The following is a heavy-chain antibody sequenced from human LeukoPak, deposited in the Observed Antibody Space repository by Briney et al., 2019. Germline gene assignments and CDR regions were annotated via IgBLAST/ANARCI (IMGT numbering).Heavy chain of an antibody. CDR1: GGSFSGYY. D-gene: IGHD3-3*01. V-gene: IGHV4-34*01. CDR3: ARTYYDFWSGYYKEYFQH. CDR2: INHSGST. Sequence: SETLSLTCAVYGGSFSGYYWSWIRQPPGKGLEWIGEINHSGSTNYNPSLKSRVTISVDTSKNQFSLKLSSVTAADTAVYYCARTYYDFWSGYYKEYFQHWGQGTLVTVSS. J-gene: IGHJ1*01.